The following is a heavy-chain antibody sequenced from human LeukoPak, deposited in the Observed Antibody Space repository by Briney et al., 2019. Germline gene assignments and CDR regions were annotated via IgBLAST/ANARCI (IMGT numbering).Heavy chain of an antibody. J-gene: IGHJ4*02. D-gene: IGHD6-19*01. V-gene: IGHV4-34*01. CDR2: ITHSGGT. Sequence: SETLSLTCVVSGGSFSGNYWIWIRQPPGKGLEWIGEITHSGGTNYNPSLKSRVTISVDTSKNQFSLKMSSVTAADTAVYYCANGERWLTPDYWGQGTLVTVSS. CDR3: ANGERWLTPDY. CDR1: GGSFSGNY.